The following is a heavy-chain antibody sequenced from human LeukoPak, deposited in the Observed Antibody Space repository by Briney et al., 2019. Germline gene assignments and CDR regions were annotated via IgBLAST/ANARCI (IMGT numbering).Heavy chain of an antibody. J-gene: IGHJ4*02. V-gene: IGHV3-74*01. CDR1: GFSFSSYW. CDR2: INSDGSNI. CDR3: ARLRYGYYGGY. D-gene: IGHD3-22*01. Sequence: PGGSLRLSCAASGFSFSSYWMHWVRQASGKGLVWVSRINSDGSNIDYADSVKGRFTISRDNAKNTLYLQMISLRAEDTAVYYCARLRYGYYGGYWGQGTLVTVSS.